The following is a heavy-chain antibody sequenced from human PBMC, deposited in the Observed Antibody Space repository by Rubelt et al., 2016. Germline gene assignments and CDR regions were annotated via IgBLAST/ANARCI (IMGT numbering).Heavy chain of an antibody. J-gene: IGHJ4*02. CDR3: ARDWYGAIDC. CDR2: IWYDGSNK. D-gene: IGHD4/OR15-4a*01. Sequence: VQLVESGGGLVQPGGSLRLSCAASGFTFSSYGMHWVRQAPGKGLEWVAVIWYDGSNKYYADSVKGRFTIARDNSKNTLYLQMNSLRAEDTAVYYCARDWYGAIDCWGQGALVTVSP. CDR1: GFTFSSYG. V-gene: IGHV3-33*08.